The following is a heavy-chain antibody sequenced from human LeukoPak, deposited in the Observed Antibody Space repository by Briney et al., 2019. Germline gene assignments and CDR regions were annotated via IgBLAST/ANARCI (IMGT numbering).Heavy chain of an antibody. D-gene: IGHD6-19*01. V-gene: IGHV1-2*06. CDR3: ARNEWLVRNWFDP. Sequence: ASVKVSCKASGYTFTGYYMHWVRQAPGQGLEWMGRINPNGGGTNYAQKFQGRVTMTRDTSISTAYMELSRLRSDDTAVYYCARNEWLVRNWFDPWGQGTLVTVSS. J-gene: IGHJ5*02. CDR1: GYTFTGYY. CDR2: INPNGGGT.